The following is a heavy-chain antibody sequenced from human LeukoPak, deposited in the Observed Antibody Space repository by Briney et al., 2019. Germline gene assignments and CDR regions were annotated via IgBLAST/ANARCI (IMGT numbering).Heavy chain of an antibody. CDR3: AKAITGTGIDDAVFDY. V-gene: IGHV3-23*01. D-gene: IGHD1-7*01. CDR1: GFTFSSYA. CDR2: ISGSGGST. Sequence: TGESLRLSCAASGFTFSSYAMSWVRQAPGKGLEWVSAISGSGGSTYYADSVKGRFTISRDNSKNTLYLQMNSLRAEDTAVYYCAKAITGTGIDDAVFDYWGQGTLVTVSS. J-gene: IGHJ4*02.